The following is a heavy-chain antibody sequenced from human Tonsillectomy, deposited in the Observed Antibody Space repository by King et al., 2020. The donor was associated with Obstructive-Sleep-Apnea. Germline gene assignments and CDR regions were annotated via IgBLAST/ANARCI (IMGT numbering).Heavy chain of an antibody. CDR1: GFTFSSYA. Sequence: VQLVESGGGLVQPGGSLRLSCAASGFTFSSYAMNWVRQAPGKGLEWVSAIRGSGVSTYYPDSVKGRFTISRDNSENTLYLQMNSLRAEDTAVYYCAKDLISRYDILTGYYGFDPWGQGTLVTVSS. CDR3: AKDLISRYDILTGYYGFDP. CDR2: IRGSGVST. J-gene: IGHJ5*02. D-gene: IGHD3-9*01. V-gene: IGHV3-23*04.